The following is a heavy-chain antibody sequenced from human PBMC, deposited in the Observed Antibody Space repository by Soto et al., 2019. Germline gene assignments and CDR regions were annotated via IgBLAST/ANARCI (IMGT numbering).Heavy chain of an antibody. CDR2: IWYDGSNK. D-gene: IGHD1-1*01. Sequence: GGSLRLSCAASGFTFSSYGMHWVRQAPGKGLEWVAVIWYDGSNKYYADSVKGRFTISRDNSKNTLYLQMNSLRAEDTAVYYCARTVPYVNCLDYWGQGTLVTVSS. CDR3: ARTVPYVNCLDY. V-gene: IGHV3-33*01. J-gene: IGHJ4*02. CDR1: GFTFSSYG.